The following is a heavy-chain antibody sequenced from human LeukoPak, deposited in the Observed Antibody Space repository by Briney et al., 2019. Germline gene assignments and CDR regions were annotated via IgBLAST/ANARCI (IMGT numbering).Heavy chain of an antibody. J-gene: IGHJ4*02. D-gene: IGHD2-15*01. Sequence: SETLSLTCTVSGDSISSGYYWGWIRQPPGKGLEWIGSIYHSGSTYYNPSLKSRVTISVDTSKNQFSLKLSSVTAADTAVYYCARVWDWPYCSGGSCYSFDYWGQGTLVTVSS. CDR3: ARVWDWPYCSGGSCYSFDY. V-gene: IGHV4-38-2*02. CDR2: IYHSGST. CDR1: GDSISSGYY.